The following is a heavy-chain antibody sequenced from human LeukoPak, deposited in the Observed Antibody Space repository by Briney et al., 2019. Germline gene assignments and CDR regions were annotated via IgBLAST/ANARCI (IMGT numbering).Heavy chain of an antibody. CDR3: AKSWREDGDYWSFNY. J-gene: IGHJ4*02. Sequence: PGGSLRLSCAASGFTFSTYAMHWVRQAPGKGLEWVALISYDGSDNYYADSVKGRFTISRDNSKNTLYLQLSSLRVEDTAVYYCAKSWREDGDYWSFNYWGQGTLVTVSS. V-gene: IGHV3-30*04. CDR2: ISYDGSDN. D-gene: IGHD4-17*01. CDR1: GFTFSTYA.